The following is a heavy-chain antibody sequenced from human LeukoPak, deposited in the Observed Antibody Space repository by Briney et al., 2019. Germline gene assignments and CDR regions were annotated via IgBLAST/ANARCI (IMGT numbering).Heavy chain of an antibody. J-gene: IGHJ4*02. V-gene: IGHV1-2*02. CDR3: ASDPHIFWSGY. D-gene: IGHD3-3*01. CDR1: GYTFTGYY. Sequence: GASVKVSCKASGYTFTGYYMHWVRQAPGQGREWMGWINPNSGGTNYGQKFQGRVTMTRDTSIGTAYMELSRLRSDDTAVYYCASDPHIFWSGYWGQGTLVTVSS. CDR2: INPNSGGT.